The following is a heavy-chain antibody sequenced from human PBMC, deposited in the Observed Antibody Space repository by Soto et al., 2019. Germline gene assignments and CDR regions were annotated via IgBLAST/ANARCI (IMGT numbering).Heavy chain of an antibody. CDR1: GGSINNYY. J-gene: IGHJ4*02. D-gene: IGHD2-8*02. CDR3: ARDKITGLFDY. CDR2: IYHSGST. Sequence: SETLSLPCTVSGGSINNYYWSWIRQPPGKGLEWIGEIYHSGSTHYNPSLKSRVTISVDTSKNQFSLKLTSVTAADTAVYYCARDKITGLFDYWGQGTLVTVSS. V-gene: IGHV4-59*12.